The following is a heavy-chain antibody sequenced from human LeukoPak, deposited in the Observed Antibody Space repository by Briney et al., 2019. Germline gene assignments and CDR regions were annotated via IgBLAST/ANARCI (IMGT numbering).Heavy chain of an antibody. CDR3: ARDHTAGPFDY. J-gene: IGHJ4*02. Sequence: PSETLSLTCTVSGGSISSYYWSWIRQPAGEGLEWIGRIYTSGSTNYNPSLKSRVTMSVDASKNQFSLKLSSVTAADTAVYYCARDHTAGPFDYWGQGTLVTVSS. CDR2: IYTSGST. V-gene: IGHV4-4*07. CDR1: GGSISSYY. D-gene: IGHD6-13*01.